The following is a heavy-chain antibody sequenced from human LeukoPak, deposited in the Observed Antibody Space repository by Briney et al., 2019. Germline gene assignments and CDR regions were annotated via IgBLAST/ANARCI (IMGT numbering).Heavy chain of an antibody. CDR1: GYSISSGYF. D-gene: IGHD6-19*01. V-gene: IGHV4-38-2*02. Sequence: SETLSLTCTVSGYSISSGYFWGWIRQPPGKGLEWIGCIYHSGSTYYNPSLKSRVTISVDTSKNQFSLNLSSVTAADTAVYFCARSAVAGSPDYWGQGTLVTVSS. J-gene: IGHJ4*02. CDR3: ARSAVAGSPDY. CDR2: IYHSGST.